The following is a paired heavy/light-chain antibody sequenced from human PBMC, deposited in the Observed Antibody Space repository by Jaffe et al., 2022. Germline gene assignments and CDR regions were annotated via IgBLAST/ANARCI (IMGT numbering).Light chain of an antibody. CDR3: QQYYSTPRT. Sequence: DIVMTQSPDSLAVSLGERATINCKSSQSVLYSSNNKNYLAWYQQKPGQPPKLLIYWASTRESGVPDRFSGSGSVTDFTLTISSLQAEDVAVYYCQQYYSTPRTFGQGTKVEIK. J-gene: IGKJ1*01. V-gene: IGKV4-1*01. CDR2: WAS. CDR1: QSVLYSSNNKNY.
Heavy chain of an antibody. J-gene: IGHJ2*01. CDR3: ASDDYGDSGYFDL. CDR1: GFIFSSYS. D-gene: IGHD4-17*01. V-gene: IGHV3-48*01. Sequence: EVQLVESGGGFIQPGGSLRLSCAASGFIFSSYSMNWVRQAPGKGLEWVSYISTSSSTIHYADSVKGRFTISRDNAKNSLYLQMNSLRAEDTAIYYCASDDYGDSGYFDLWGRGTLVTVSS. CDR2: ISTSSSTI.